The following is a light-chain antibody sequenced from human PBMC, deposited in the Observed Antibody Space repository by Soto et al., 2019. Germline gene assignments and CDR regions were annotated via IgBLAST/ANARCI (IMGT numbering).Light chain of an antibody. J-gene: IGLJ3*02. V-gene: IGLV2-14*01. CDR3: ASYTISSTRV. CDR1: NSDVGAYNY. CDR2: EVN. Sequence: QSALTQPASVSGSPGQSITISCTGSNSDVGAYNYVSWYQQHPGKAPKLIIYEVNNRPSGVSHRFSGSKSDNTASLTISGLQADDEADYYCASYTISSTRVFGGGTKLTVL.